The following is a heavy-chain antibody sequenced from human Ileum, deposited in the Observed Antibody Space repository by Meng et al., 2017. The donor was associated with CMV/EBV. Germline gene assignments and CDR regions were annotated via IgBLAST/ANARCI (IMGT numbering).Heavy chain of an antibody. Sequence: QVLVREVGPGSGKASETLSPTCYVSGGSISNYYWSWIRQRAGKGLEWIAHIYTSGTTNYNPSLKSRVTMSVDTSRNQFSLKLTSVTAADTAVYYCARNYGSGNWNFFHYWGQGTLVTVSS. J-gene: IGHJ4*02. CDR3: ARNYGSGNWNFFHY. CDR1: GGSISNYY. CDR2: IYTSGTT. V-gene: IGHV4-4*07. D-gene: IGHD3-10*01.